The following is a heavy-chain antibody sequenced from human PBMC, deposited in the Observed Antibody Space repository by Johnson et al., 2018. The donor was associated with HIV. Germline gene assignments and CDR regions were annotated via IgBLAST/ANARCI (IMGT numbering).Heavy chain of an antibody. CDR2: IKSKTDGGTT. CDR1: GFTFSNAW. V-gene: IGHV3-15*01. J-gene: IGHJ3*01. D-gene: IGHD5-24*01. Sequence: VQLVESGGGLVQPGGSLRVSCAASGFTFSNAWMNWVRQAPGKGLEWVGRIKSKTDGGTTDYAAPVKGRFTISRDNSKNTLYLQMSSRRAEDAALYHCAKDVGDGYNRWGAFDFWGQGTMVTVSS. CDR3: AKDVGDGYNRWGAFDF.